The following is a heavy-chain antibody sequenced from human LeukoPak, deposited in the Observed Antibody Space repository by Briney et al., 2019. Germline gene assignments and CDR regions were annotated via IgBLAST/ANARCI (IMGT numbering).Heavy chain of an antibody. D-gene: IGHD6-13*01. Sequence: SETLSLTCTVSGYSISSGYYWGWIRQPPGKGLEWIGSIYPSGSTYYYPSLKSRVTISLDTSKHQFSLKLSSVTAADTAVYYCARAYFSSWYMNWFDPWGQGTLVTVSS. CDR1: GYSISSGYY. CDR2: IYPSGST. V-gene: IGHV4-38-2*02. J-gene: IGHJ5*02. CDR3: ARAYFSSWYMNWFDP.